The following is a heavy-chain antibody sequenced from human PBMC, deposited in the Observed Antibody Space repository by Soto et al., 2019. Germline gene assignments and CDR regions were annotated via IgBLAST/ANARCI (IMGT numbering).Heavy chain of an antibody. CDR3: AKTAGYDYVWGSSGLDP. Sequence: GGSLRLSCAGSGFTFSSYGMHWVRQAPGKGLEWVAVISYDGSDKYYGDSVKGRLTISRDDSKNTLYLQMNSLRVEDTAIYYCAKTAGYDYVWGSSGLDPWGQGTLVTVSS. CDR2: ISYDGSDK. CDR1: GFTFSSYG. J-gene: IGHJ5*02. D-gene: IGHD3-16*01. V-gene: IGHV3-30*18.